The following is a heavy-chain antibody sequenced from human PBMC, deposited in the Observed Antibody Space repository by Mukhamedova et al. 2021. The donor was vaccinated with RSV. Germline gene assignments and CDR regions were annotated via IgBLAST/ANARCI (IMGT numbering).Heavy chain of an antibody. V-gene: IGHV3-21*01. Sequence: VAFINPRSSSIDYADSVKGRFTISRDNAKNSLYLQMNTLRAEDTAVYYCARDMLFCVGSNCRSGWFDPCGQGTLVTVSS. CDR2: INPRSSSI. D-gene: IGHD5-24*01. CDR3: ARDMLFCVGSNCRSGWFDP. J-gene: IGHJ5*02.